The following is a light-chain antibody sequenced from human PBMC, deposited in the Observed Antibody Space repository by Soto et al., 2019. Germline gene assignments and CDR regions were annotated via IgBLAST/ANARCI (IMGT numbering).Light chain of an antibody. CDR2: DVS. J-gene: IGLJ3*02. CDR3: SSYTDTCAHWV. CDR1: SSDIGGYNY. V-gene: IGLV2-14*03. Sequence: QSALTQPASVSGSPGQSITISCAGTSSDIGGYNYVSWYQQHPGKAPKLMTYDVSNRPSGVSDRFSGSKSGNTASLTISGLQAEDEAIYYCSSYTDTCAHWVFGGGTKLTVL.